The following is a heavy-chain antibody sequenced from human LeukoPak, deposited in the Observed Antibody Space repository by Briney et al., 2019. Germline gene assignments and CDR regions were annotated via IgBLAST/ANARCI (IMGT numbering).Heavy chain of an antibody. CDR2: IYSGGST. CDR3: ARDSVVRGTYGMDV. D-gene: IGHD3-10*01. Sequence: GGSLRLSCAASGFTFTNYAMSWVRQAPGEGLEWVSVIYSGGSTYYADSVKGRFTISRDNSKNTLYLQMNSLRAEDTAVYYCARDSVVRGTYGMDVWGQGTTVTVSS. V-gene: IGHV3-66*01. CDR1: GFTFTNYA. J-gene: IGHJ6*02.